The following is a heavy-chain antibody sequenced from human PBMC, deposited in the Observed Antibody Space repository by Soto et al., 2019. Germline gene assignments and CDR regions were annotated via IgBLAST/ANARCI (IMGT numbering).Heavy chain of an antibody. CDR3: ARAYPPIAVAGTGNWFDP. Sequence: ASVKVSCKASGYTFTGYYMHWVRQAPGQGLEWMGWINPNSGGTNYAQKFQGWVTMTRDTSISTAYMELSRLRSDDTAVYCCARAYPPIAVAGTGNWFDPWGQGTLVTVSS. J-gene: IGHJ5*02. V-gene: IGHV1-2*04. CDR1: GYTFTGYY. D-gene: IGHD6-19*01. CDR2: INPNSGGT.